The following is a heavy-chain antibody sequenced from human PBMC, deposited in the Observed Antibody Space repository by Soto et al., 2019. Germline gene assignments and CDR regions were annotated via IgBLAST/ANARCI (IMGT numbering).Heavy chain of an antibody. CDR2: ISTSIRTM. D-gene: IGHD1-26*01. V-gene: IGHV3-48*02. J-gene: IGHJ4*02. CDR3: ARGTYSGSHYFSY. Sequence: TGGSLRLSCAASGFTFSDYPMNWVRQAPGKGLEWISYISTSIRTMYYADSVKGRFTISRDNAENSLYLQMNSLRDEDTAIYYCARGTYSGSHYFSYWGQGTLVTVSS. CDR1: GFTFSDYP.